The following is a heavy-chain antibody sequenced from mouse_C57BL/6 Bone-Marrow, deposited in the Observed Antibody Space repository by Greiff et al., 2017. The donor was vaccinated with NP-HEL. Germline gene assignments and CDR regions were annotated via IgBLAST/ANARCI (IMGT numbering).Heavy chain of an antibody. D-gene: IGHD1-1*01. J-gene: IGHJ3*01. V-gene: IGHV1-55*01. CDR1: GYTFTSYW. CDR2: IYPGSGST. CDR3: ARSYYYGSSYRGWFAY. Sequence: QVQLKQPGAELVKPGASVKMSCKASGYTFTSYWITWVKQRPGQGLEWIGDIYPGSGSTNYNEKFKSKATLTVDTSSSTAYMQLSSLTSEDSAVYYCARSYYYGSSYRGWFAYWGQGTLVTVSA.